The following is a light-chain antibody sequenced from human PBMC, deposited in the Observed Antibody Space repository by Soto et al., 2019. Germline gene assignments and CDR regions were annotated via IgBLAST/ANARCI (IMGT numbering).Light chain of an antibody. CDR3: QQYGSLPPFT. V-gene: IGKV3-20*01. J-gene: IGKJ3*01. Sequence: EMVLTQSPGTLSLSPGERATLSCRARQSVSSNYLSWYQQKPGQAPRLLIDAASSTATGIPDRLSGSGSGTAFTLTISSLESEDFAVYYCQQYGSLPPFTFGPGTKVDIK. CDR1: QSVSSNY. CDR2: AAS.